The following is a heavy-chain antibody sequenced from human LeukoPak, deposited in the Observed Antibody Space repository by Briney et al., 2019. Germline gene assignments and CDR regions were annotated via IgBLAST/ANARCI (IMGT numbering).Heavy chain of an antibody. V-gene: IGHV3-74*01. D-gene: IGHD3-22*01. CDR2: INSDGSST. CDR1: GFTFSSYW. J-gene: IGHJ4*02. CDR3: ARGVLLPSDYSFDSSGPPNY. Sequence: GGSLILSRAISGFTFSSYWMHWVRQVPGKGLVWVSRINSDGSSTSYADSVKGRFTISRDNAENILYLQMNSLRAEDTAVYYCARGVLLPSDYSFDSSGPPNYWGQGTLVTVSS.